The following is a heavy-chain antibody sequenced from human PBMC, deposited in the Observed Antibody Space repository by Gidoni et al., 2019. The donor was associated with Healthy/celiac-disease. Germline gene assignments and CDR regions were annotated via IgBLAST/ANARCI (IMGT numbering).Heavy chain of an antibody. CDR2: IYYSGST. Sequence: QVQLQESGPGLVKPSETLSLTCTVSGGSISSYYWSWIRQPPGKGLEWIGYIYYSGSTHYNPSLKSRVTISVDTSKNQFSLKLSSVTAADTAVYYCARGGYCGGDCYSEDAFDIWGQGTMVTVSS. CDR1: GGSISSYY. V-gene: IGHV4-59*01. CDR3: ARGGYCGGDCYSEDAFDI. D-gene: IGHD2-21*02. J-gene: IGHJ3*02.